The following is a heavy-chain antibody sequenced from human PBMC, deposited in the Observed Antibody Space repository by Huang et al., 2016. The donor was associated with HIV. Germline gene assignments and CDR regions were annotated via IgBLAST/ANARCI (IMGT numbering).Heavy chain of an antibody. Sequence: QLHLQESGPGLVKPSETLSLICPVSGGSISNNGYYWGWFRQSPGKGLEWIGNVYYRRTTSYTPSLKSRVTISMEMSKNEFSLRLRSLSDADSAIDYCARHCPLQYRDRWTGFSYYFDFWGQGSPVTVSS. D-gene: IGHD4-4*01. J-gene: IGHJ4*02. CDR1: GGSISNNGYY. CDR2: VYYRRTT. CDR3: ARHCPLQYRDRWTGFSYYFDF. V-gene: IGHV4-39*01.